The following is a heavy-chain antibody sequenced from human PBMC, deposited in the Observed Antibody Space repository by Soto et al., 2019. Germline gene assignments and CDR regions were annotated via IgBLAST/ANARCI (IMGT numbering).Heavy chain of an antibody. CDR2: ISWNSGSI. CDR1: GFTFDDYA. CDR3: AKDSDGSGSYYNSLFDY. D-gene: IGHD3-10*01. Sequence: PGGSLRLSCAASGFTFDDYAMHWVRQAPGKGLEWVSGISWNSGSIGYADSVKGRFTISRDNAKNSLYLQMNSLRAEDTALYYCAKDSDGSGSYYNSLFDYWGQGTLVTVSS. J-gene: IGHJ4*02. V-gene: IGHV3-9*01.